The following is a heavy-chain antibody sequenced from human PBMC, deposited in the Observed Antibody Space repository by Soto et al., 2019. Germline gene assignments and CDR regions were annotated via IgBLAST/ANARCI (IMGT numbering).Heavy chain of an antibody. Sequence: SETLSLTCTVSGGSISSYYWSWIRQPPGKGLEWIGYIYYSGSTNYNPSLKSRVTISVDTSKGQFSLKLSSVTAADTAVYYCARLSAGIDYFDYWGQGTLVTVSS. CDR1: GGSISSYY. V-gene: IGHV4-59*01. CDR2: IYYSGST. D-gene: IGHD6-13*01. CDR3: ARLSAGIDYFDY. J-gene: IGHJ4*02.